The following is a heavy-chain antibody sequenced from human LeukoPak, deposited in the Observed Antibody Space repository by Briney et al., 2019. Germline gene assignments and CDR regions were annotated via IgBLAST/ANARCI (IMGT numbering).Heavy chain of an antibody. D-gene: IGHD6-6*01. CDR1: GFTFSSYS. Sequence: SGGSLRLSCAASGFTFSSYSMNWVRQVPGKGLEWVSSISSGSSYIYYGDSVKGRFTISRDNAKNTLYLQMNSLRAEDTAVYYCARGVRTIAARPPYFDYWGQGTLVTVSS. V-gene: IGHV3-21*01. J-gene: IGHJ4*02. CDR3: ARGVRTIAARPPYFDY. CDR2: ISSGSSYI.